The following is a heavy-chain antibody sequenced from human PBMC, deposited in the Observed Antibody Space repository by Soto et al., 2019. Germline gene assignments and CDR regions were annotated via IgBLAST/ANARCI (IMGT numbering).Heavy chain of an antibody. Sequence: ASVKVSCKASGYTFTGYYMHWVRQAPGQGLEWMGWINPNSGGTNYAQKFRGWVTMTRDTSISTAYMELSRLRSDDTAVYYCARATATMAYYYYYGMDVWGQGTTVTVSS. J-gene: IGHJ6*02. V-gene: IGHV1-2*04. CDR1: GYTFTGYY. CDR2: INPNSGGT. CDR3: ARATATMAYYYYYGMDV. D-gene: IGHD6-25*01.